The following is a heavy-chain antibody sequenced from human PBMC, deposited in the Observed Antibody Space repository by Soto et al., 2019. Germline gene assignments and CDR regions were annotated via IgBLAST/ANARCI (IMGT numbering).Heavy chain of an antibody. V-gene: IGHV5-10-1*01. J-gene: IGHJ6*02. CDR3: ARGVVPAAMPVYYYYGMDV. CDR1: GYSFTSYW. CDR2: IDPSDSYT. Sequence: GESLKISCKGSGYSFTSYWISWVRQMPGKGLEWMGRIDPSDSYTNYSPSFQGHVTISADKSISTAYLQWSSLKAPDTAMYYCARGVVPAAMPVYYYYGMDVWGQGTTVTVSS. D-gene: IGHD2-2*01.